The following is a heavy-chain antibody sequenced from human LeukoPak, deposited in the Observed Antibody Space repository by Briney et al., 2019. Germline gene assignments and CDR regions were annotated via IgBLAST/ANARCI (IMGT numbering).Heavy chain of an antibody. CDR2: ISHDGAST. D-gene: IGHD3-16*01. CDR3: AKYGSGQLWLLGWYFDF. J-gene: IGHJ2*01. V-gene: IGHV3-23*01. CDR1: GYTFYNYA. Sequence: GGSQRLSCAASGYTFYNYAVTWVRQAPGKGLEWVSSISHDGASTHYADSVKGRFTISRDNSKNTVLLQMDSLRAEDTAVYFCAKYGSGQLWLLGWYFDFWGRGTLVSVSS.